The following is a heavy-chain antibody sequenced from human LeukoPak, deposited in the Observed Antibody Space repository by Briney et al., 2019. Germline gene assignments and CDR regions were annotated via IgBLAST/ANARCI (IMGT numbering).Heavy chain of an antibody. V-gene: IGHV4-34*01. J-gene: IGHJ4*02. CDR1: GGSFSDYY. CDR2: ISHSGTT. Sequence: PSETLSLTCAIYGGSFSDYYWTWIRHTPGKGLEWIGRISHSGTTSYNPSLKSRVTMSVDTSRNQFSLKLTSVTAADTAVYYCARGCPGYWGQGTLVTVSS. CDR3: ARGCPGY.